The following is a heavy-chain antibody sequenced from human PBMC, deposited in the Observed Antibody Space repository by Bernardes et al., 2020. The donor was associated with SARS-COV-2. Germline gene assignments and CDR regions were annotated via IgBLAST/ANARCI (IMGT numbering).Heavy chain of an antibody. V-gene: IGHV3-9*01. Sequence: GGSLRLSCAASGFTFDDYAMHWVRQAPGKGLEWVSGISWNSGSIGYADSVKGRFTISRDNAKNSLYLQMNSLRAEDTALYYCAKAREYQLLLTLPFFDYWGQGTLVTVSS. D-gene: IGHD2-2*01. CDR3: AKAREYQLLLTLPFFDY. CDR2: ISWNSGSI. J-gene: IGHJ4*02. CDR1: GFTFDDYA.